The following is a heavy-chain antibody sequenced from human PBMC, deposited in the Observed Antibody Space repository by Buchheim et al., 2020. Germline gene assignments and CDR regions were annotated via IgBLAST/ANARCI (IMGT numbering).Heavy chain of an antibody. CDR3: ASLWGGYYLDY. Sequence: QVQLQESGPGLVKPSETLSLTCTVSGGSISSSYYYWGWIRQPPGKGLEWIGSIHYSGNTYYNPSLKSRVTISVDTSKNQFSLNLNSVTAADTAVYYCASLWGGYYLDYWGQGSL. D-gene: IGHD3-16*01. CDR1: GGSISSSYYY. J-gene: IGHJ4*02. CDR2: IHYSGNT. V-gene: IGHV4-39*07.